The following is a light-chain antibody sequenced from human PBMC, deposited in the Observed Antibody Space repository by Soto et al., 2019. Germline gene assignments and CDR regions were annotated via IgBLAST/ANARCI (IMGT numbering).Light chain of an antibody. CDR2: GAS. J-gene: IGKJ4*01. CDR1: QSVSSN. Sequence: EIVLTQSPGTLSLSPGERATLSCRASQSVSSNLAWYQQKPGQAPRLLIYGASTRATGIPARFSGSGSGTEFTLTISSLQSEDFAVYYCQQYNNWLPGTFGGGTKVDFK. V-gene: IGKV3-15*01. CDR3: QQYNNWLPGT.